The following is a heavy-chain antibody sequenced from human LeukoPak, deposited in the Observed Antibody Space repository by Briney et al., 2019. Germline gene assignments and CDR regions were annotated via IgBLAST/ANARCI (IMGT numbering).Heavy chain of an antibody. CDR1: GGSISSYY. CDR2: IYYSGST. V-gene: IGHV4-59*01. J-gene: IGHJ5*02. Sequence: SETLSLACTVSGGSISSYYWSWIGQPPGKGLEWVGYIYYSGSTNYNPSLKSRVTISVDTSKNQFSLKLSSVTAADTAVYYCARGLKKYYDFWSGYFNWFDPWGQGTLVTVSS. CDR3: ARGLKKYYDFWSGYFNWFDP. D-gene: IGHD3-3*01.